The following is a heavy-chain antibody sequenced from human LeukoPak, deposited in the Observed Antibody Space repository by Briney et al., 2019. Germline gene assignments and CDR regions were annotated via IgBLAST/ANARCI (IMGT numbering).Heavy chain of an antibody. V-gene: IGHV4-31*03. J-gene: IGHJ4*02. CDR1: GGSISSGGYY. CDR2: IYYSGST. CDR3: ARGEVAYSGSYFDY. D-gene: IGHD1-26*01. Sequence: PSETLSLTCTVSGGSISSGGYYWSWIRQHPGKGLEWIGYIYYSGSTYYNPSLKSRVTISVDTSKNQFSLKLSSVTAADTAVYYCARGEVAYSGSYFDYWGQGTLVTVSS.